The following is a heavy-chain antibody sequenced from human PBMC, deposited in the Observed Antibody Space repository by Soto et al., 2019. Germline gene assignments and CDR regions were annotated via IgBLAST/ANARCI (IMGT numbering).Heavy chain of an antibody. CDR3: ARDSPSIVVVPAAIKAPYYYYGMDV. D-gene: IGHD2-2*02. J-gene: IGHJ6*02. Sequence: TLSLTCAVSGGSISSSNWWSWVRQPPGKGLEWIGEIYHSGSTNYNPSLKSRVTISVDKSKNQFSLKLSSVTAADTAVYYCARDSPSIVVVPAAIKAPYYYYGMDVWGQGTTVTVSS. CDR1: GGSISSSNW. V-gene: IGHV4-4*02. CDR2: IYHSGST.